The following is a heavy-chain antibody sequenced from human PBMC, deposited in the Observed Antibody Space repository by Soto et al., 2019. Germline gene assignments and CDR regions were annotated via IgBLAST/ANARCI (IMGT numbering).Heavy chain of an antibody. CDR2: INHSGST. Sequence: SETLSLTCAVYGESFSGYYWSWIRQPPGKGLEWIGEINHSGSTNYNPSIKSRVTISVDTSKNQFSLKLSSVTAADTAVYYCARGPFRDYYGSGTRRNYYGMDVWGQGTTVTVSS. V-gene: IGHV4-34*01. CDR3: ARGPFRDYYGSGTRRNYYGMDV. CDR1: GESFSGYY. D-gene: IGHD3-10*01. J-gene: IGHJ6*02.